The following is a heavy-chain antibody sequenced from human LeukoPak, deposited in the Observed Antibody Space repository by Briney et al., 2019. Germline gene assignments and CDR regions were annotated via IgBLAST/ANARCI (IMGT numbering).Heavy chain of an antibody. CDR1: GGSISSSSYY. CDR3: AREGIITMVRGGRSWFDP. D-gene: IGHD3-10*01. Sequence: SETLSLTCTVSGGSISSSSYYWGWIRQPPGKGLEWIGSIYHSGSTYYNPSLKSRVTISVDTSKNQFSLKLSSVTAADTAVYYCAREGIITMVRGGRSWFDPWGQGTLVTVSS. V-gene: IGHV4-39*07. CDR2: IYHSGST. J-gene: IGHJ5*02.